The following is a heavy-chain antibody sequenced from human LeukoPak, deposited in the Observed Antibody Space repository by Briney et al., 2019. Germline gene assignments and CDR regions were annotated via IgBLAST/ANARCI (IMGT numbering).Heavy chain of an antibody. CDR3: ARDSGRYFDY. D-gene: IGHD1-14*01. Sequence: GGSLRLSCSASGLTFNTYAMSWVRQAPGKKLEWVSAISASDPGTYYADSVKGRFTISRDNSKNTLYLQMNSLRAEDAAVYYCARDSGRYFDYWGQGTLVTVSS. CDR2: ISASDPGT. V-gene: IGHV3-23*01. J-gene: IGHJ4*02. CDR1: GLTFNTYA.